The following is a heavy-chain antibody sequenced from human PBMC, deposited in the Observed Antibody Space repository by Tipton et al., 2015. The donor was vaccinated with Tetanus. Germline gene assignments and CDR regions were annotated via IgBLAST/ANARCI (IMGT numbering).Heavy chain of an antibody. Sequence: TLSLTCTVSGASISSGGYFWNWIRQHPGEGLEWIGYISNSGSTYYNPSLKSRVTISVDTSQKQISLKVNSVTAADTAVYYCARDRGVRGGYCYYHGMDVWGQGTTVTVSS. CDR1: GASISSGGYF. D-gene: IGHD3-10*01. CDR3: ARDRGVRGGYCYYHGMDV. J-gene: IGHJ6*02. V-gene: IGHV4-31*03. CDR2: ISNSGST.